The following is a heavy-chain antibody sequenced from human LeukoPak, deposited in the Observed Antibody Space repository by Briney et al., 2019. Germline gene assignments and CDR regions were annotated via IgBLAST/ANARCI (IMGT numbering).Heavy chain of an antibody. CDR2: ISYDGSNK. V-gene: IGHV3-30*04. D-gene: IGHD6-19*01. CDR1: GFTFSSYA. CDR3: AIGAVAGTDAY. Sequence: GGSLRLSCAASGFTFSSYAMHWVRQAPGKGLEWVAVISYDGSNKYYADSVKGRFTISRDNSKNTLYLQMNSLRAEDTAVYYCAIGAVAGTDAYWGQGTLVTVSS. J-gene: IGHJ4*02.